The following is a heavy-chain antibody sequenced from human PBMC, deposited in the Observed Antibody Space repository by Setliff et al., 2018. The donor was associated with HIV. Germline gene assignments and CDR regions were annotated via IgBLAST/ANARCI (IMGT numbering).Heavy chain of an antibody. CDR1: GGSISSSSYY. J-gene: IGHJ4*02. CDR2: IFYSGHT. Sequence: SETLSLTCTVSGGSISSSSYYWGWIRQPPGKGPEWIGNIFYSGHTFYNPSLKSRVTISVDTSKNQFSLKLSSVTAADTAVYYCARGIAAAGRWGQGTLVTV. D-gene: IGHD6-13*01. V-gene: IGHV4-39*07. CDR3: ARGIAAAGR.